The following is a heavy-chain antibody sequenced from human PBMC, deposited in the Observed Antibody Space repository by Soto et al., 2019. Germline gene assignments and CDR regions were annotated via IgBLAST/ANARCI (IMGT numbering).Heavy chain of an antibody. J-gene: IGHJ4*02. CDR2: IIPLFGTT. V-gene: IGHV1-69*12. Sequence: QVQLVQSGAEVKKPGSSVTVSCRASGGTFSNYAINWVRQAPGQGLEWMAGIIPLFGTTNYAQKFQGRVTITADESTRTAYMELTSLRSEDTAVFYCATSPYSYDTSGYLDYWGQGTLVTVSS. CDR1: GGTFSNYA. D-gene: IGHD3-22*01. CDR3: ATSPYSYDTSGYLDY.